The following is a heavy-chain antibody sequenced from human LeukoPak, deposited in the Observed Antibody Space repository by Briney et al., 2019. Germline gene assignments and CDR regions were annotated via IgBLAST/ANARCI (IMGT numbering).Heavy chain of an antibody. D-gene: IGHD3-22*01. CDR2: IYPGDSDT. CDR3: ARPRYYYDSSGPSYWYFDL. Sequence: GESLKISCKGSGYSFTSYWIGWVRQMPGKGLEWMGTIYPGDSDTRYSPSFQGQVTISADKSISTAYLQWSSLKASDTAMYYCARPRYYYDSSGPSYWYFDLWGRGTLVTVSS. CDR1: GYSFTSYW. J-gene: IGHJ2*01. V-gene: IGHV5-51*03.